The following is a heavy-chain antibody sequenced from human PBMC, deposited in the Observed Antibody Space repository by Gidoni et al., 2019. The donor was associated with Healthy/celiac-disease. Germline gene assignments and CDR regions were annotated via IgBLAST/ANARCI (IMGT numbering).Heavy chain of an antibody. J-gene: IGHJ6*02. CDR1: GFTFLSYG. V-gene: IGHV3-33*01. CDR2: IWYVGSNN. D-gene: IGHD2-2*02. CDR3: AGDNQPLLYLGYNYYGMDV. Sequence: QVQLVESGGGVVQPGRSLSRSSGASGFTFLSYGLNWVRQAPGTGLEWVVVIWYVGSNNSYADIVKGGFTISRNNSKNTQYLQMNGLRAEDTAVYYGAGDNQPLLYLGYNYYGMDVWGQGTTVTVSS.